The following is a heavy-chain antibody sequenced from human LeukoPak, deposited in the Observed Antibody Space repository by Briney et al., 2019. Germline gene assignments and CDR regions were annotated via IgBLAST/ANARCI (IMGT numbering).Heavy chain of an antibody. V-gene: IGHV7-4-1*02. D-gene: IGHD1-26*01. J-gene: IGHJ6*03. CDR1: GYTFTGYY. Sequence: ASVKVSCKASGYTFTGYYMHWVRQAPGQGLEWMGWINTNTGNPTYAQGFTGRFVFSLDTSVSTAYLQISSLKAEDTAVYYCARGRGREVYYYYYMDVWGKGTTVTISS. CDR3: ARGRGREVYYYYYMDV. CDR2: INTNTGNP.